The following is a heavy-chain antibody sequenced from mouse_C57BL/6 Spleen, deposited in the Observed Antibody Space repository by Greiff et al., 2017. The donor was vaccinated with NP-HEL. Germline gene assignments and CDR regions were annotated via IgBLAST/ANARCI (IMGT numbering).Heavy chain of an antibody. CDR1: GYTFTDYY. J-gene: IGHJ4*01. D-gene: IGHD1-1*01. V-gene: IGHV1-76*01. CDR2: IYPGSGNT. CDR3: ARWNYYYGSSHPMDY. Sequence: QVQLQQSGAELVRPGASVKLSCKASGYTFTDYYINWVKQRPGQGLEWIARIYPGSGNTYYNEKFKGKATLTAEKSSSTAYMQLSSLTSEDSAVYCCARWNYYYGSSHPMDYWGQGTSVTVSS.